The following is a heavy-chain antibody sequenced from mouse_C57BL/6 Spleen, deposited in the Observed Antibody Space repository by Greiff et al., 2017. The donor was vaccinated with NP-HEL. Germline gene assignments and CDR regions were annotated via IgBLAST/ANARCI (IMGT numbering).Heavy chain of an antibody. CDR1: GYTFTSYW. CDR2: INPSNGGT. CDR3: ARLSYSNYLYWYFDV. V-gene: IGHV1-53*01. J-gene: IGHJ1*03. Sequence: QVQLQQPGTELVKPGASVKLSCKASGYTFTSYWMHWVKRRPGQGLEWIGNINPSNGGTNYNEKFKSKATLTVDKSSSTAYMQLSSLTSEDSAVYYCARLSYSNYLYWYFDVWGTGTTVTVSS. D-gene: IGHD2-5*01.